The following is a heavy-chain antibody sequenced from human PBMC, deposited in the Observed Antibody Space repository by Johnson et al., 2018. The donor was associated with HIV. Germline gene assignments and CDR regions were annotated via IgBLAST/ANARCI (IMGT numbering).Heavy chain of an antibody. CDR2: ISYDGSNK. CDR3: ARGSQEMVTIWNAFDI. V-gene: IGHV3-30*03. CDR1: GFTFSSYG. J-gene: IGHJ3*02. Sequence: QVQLVESGGGVVQPGRSLRLSCAASGFTFSSYGMHWVRQAPGKGLEWVAVISYDGSNKYYADSVTGRFTVSRDNSKNTLYLQMNSLSGEYTAVYYCARGSQEMVTIWNAFDIWGQGTMVTVSS. D-gene: IGHD5-24*01.